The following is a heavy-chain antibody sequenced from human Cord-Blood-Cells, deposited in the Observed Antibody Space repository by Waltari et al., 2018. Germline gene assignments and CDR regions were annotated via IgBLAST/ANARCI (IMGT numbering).Heavy chain of an antibody. CDR2: INPSGGST. D-gene: IGHD4-4*01. CDR3: VRVGYSKHPYYYYMDV. J-gene: IGHJ6*03. V-gene: IGHV1-46*01. CDR1: GYTFTSYY. Sequence: QVQLVQSGAEVKKPGASVKVSCKASGYTFTSYYMHWVRQAPGQGLEWMGIINPSGGSTSYAQKFQGRVTMTRDTSTSTVYMELSSLRSEDTAVYYCVRVGYSKHPYYYYMDVWGKGTTVTVSS.